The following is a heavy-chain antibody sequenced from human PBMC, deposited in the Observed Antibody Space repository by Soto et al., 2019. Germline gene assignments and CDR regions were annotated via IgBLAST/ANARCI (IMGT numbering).Heavy chain of an antibody. CDR3: ASRGDYVWGSYRDY. CDR1: GGSISSSSYY. Sequence: QLQLQESGPGLVKPSETLSLTCTVSGGSISSSSYYWSWIRQPPGKGLEWIGSIYYSGSTYYNPSLQSRVTTSVDTSKIHFSLKLSSVPAADAAVYYCASRGDYVWGSYRDYWGQGTLVTVSS. J-gene: IGHJ4*02. V-gene: IGHV4-39*01. D-gene: IGHD3-16*01. CDR2: IYYSGST.